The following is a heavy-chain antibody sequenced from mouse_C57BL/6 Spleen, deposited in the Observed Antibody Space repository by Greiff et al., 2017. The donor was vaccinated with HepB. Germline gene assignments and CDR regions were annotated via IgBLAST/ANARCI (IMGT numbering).Heavy chain of an antibody. V-gene: IGHV5-4*01. CDR3: ARDRTGNWFAY. CDR1: GFTFSSYA. Sequence: EVQRVESGGGLVKPGGSLKLSCAASGFTFSSYAMPWVRQTPEKRLEWVATISDGGSYTYYPENVKGRFTISRDNAKNNLYLQMSNLKSEDTAMYYCARDRTGNWFAYWGQGTLVTVSA. CDR2: ISDGGSYT. D-gene: IGHD4-1*01. J-gene: IGHJ3*01.